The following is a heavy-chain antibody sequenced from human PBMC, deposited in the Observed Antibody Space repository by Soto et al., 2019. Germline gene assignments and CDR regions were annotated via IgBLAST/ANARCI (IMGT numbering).Heavy chain of an antibody. CDR3: AAAHSSGWYFDY. CDR1: RFTFTSSA. CDR2: IVVGSGNT. V-gene: IGHV1-58*01. J-gene: IGHJ4*02. Sequence: SVKVSSKASRFTFTSSAVQWVRQARGQRLEWIGWIVVGSGNTNYAQKFQERVTITRDMSTSTAYMELSSLRSEDTAVYYCAAAHSSGWYFDYWGQGTLVTVSS. D-gene: IGHD6-19*01.